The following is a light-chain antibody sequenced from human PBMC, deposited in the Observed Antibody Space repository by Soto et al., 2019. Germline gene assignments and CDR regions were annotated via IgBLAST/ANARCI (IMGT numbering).Light chain of an antibody. CDR1: SSDVGGYNY. J-gene: IGLJ1*01. CDR3: SSYTSSSTYV. V-gene: IGLV2-14*01. Sequence: QSVLTQPASVSGSPRQSITISCTGTSSDVGGYNYVSWYQQYPGKAPTLMIYKVTNRPSGVSNRFSGSKSGNTASLTISGLQADDEADYYCSSYTSSSTYVFGLGTKVTVL. CDR2: KVT.